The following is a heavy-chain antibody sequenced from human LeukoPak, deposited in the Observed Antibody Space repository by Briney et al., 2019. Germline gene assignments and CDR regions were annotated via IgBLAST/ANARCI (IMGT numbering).Heavy chain of an antibody. CDR1: GFTFSNYG. V-gene: IGHV3-33*01. CDR3: ARSSYSSSSSV. Sequence: GGSLRLSCAASGFTFSNYGMHWVRQAPGKGLEWVAVIWYDGSNKYYGDSVKGRFTISRDNSKNTLYLQMNSLRAEDTAVYYCARSSYSSSSSVWGQGTMVTVSS. D-gene: IGHD6-6*01. CDR2: IWYDGSNK. J-gene: IGHJ3*01.